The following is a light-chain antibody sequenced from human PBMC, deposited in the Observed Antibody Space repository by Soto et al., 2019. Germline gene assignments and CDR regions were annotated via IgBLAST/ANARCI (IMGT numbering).Light chain of an antibody. V-gene: IGKV3-11*01. J-gene: IGKJ5*01. CDR2: DAS. Sequence: EIVLTQSPVTLSLSPGERASLSCRASQSIASHLAWYQQKPGQAPRLLIHDASSRATGIPARLSGSGSGTDFTLTISSLEPEDFAVYYCQQRNNWPPSITFGPGTRLEIK. CDR1: QSIASH. CDR3: QQRNNWPPSIT.